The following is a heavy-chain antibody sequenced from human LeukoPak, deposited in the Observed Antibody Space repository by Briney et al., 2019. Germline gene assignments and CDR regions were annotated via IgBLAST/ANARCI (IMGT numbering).Heavy chain of an antibody. D-gene: IGHD6-13*01. V-gene: IGHV4-39*07. CDR2: IYYSGST. J-gene: IGHJ4*02. Sequence: SETLSLTCTVSGGSISSSSYYWGWIRQPPGKGLEWIGSIYYSGSTYYNPSLKSRVTISVDTSKNQFSLKLSSVTAADTAVYYCARVQYSSSLCDYWGQGTLVTVSS. CDR1: GGSISSSSYY. CDR3: ARVQYSSSLCDY.